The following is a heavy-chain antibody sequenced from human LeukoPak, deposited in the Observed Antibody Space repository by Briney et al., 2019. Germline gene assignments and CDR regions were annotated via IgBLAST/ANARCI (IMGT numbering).Heavy chain of an antibody. D-gene: IGHD6-13*01. V-gene: IGHV3-66*01. CDR3: AREPRGVAAAGTDAFDI. J-gene: IGHJ3*02. CDR2: VYSDGTT. Sequence: PGGSLRLSCAASGFTVTSSYMNWVRQAPGKGLEWVSIVYSDGTTYYADSVKGRFTISRDNSKNTLYLQMGSLRAEDMAVYYCAREPRGVAAAGTDAFDIWGQGTMVTVSS. CDR1: GFTVTSSY.